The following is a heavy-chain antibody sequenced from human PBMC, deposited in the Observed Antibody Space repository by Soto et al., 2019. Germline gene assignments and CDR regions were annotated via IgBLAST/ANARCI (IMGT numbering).Heavy chain of an antibody. CDR1: GFTFTSYS. J-gene: IGHJ4*02. CDR2: ISRSSNYI. D-gene: IGHD3-10*01. Sequence: GGSLRLSCAASGFTFTSYSMNWVRQAPGKGLEWVSSISRSSNYIYYADSVKGRFTISRDNAKNSLYLQMNSLRAEDTAVYYCARALGLWFGDLSYYFDHWGQG. V-gene: IGHV3-21*06. CDR3: ARALGLWFGDLSYYFDH.